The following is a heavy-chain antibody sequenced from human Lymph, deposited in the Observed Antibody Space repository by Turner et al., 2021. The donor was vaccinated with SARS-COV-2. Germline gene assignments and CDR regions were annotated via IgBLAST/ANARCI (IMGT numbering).Heavy chain of an antibody. CDR3: AREGYFYDTSRAFDI. J-gene: IGHJ3*02. D-gene: IGHD3-22*01. Sequence: QVQLVESGGGVVQPGRSLRLSCAASGFTFSNYGIHWVPQAPGKGLEWVAVIWYDGSNKYYADSVKGRFTISRDNSKNTLYLQMNSLRAEDTAVYYCAREGYFYDTSRAFDIWGQGTMVTVSS. CDR2: IWYDGSNK. CDR1: GFTFSNYG. V-gene: IGHV3-33*01.